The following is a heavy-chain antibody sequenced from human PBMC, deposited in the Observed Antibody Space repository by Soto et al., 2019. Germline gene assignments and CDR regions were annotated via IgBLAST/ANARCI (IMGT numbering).Heavy chain of an antibody. CDR3: SRHISNFRSYYYARGV. D-gene: IGHD3-3*02. V-gene: IGHV5-51*01. J-gene: IGHJ6*02. CDR2: IYPGDSDT. CDR1: GYTFTDYW. Sequence: GESLKISCKGSGYTFTDYWIGWVRQLPGKGLEWMGIIYPGDSDTRYSPSFQAHVTITVDKSTSTAYLQWNTLKASDTAMYSCSRHISNFRSYYYARGVWGQGTRVIVSS.